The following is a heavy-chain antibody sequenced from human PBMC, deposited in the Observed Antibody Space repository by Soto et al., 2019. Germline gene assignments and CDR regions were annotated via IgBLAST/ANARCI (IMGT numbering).Heavy chain of an antibody. V-gene: IGHV4-34*01. J-gene: IGHJ6*03. CDR2: INHSGST. Sequence: SETLSLTCAVYGGSFSGYYWSWIRQPPGKGLEWIGKINHSGSTNYNPSLKSRVTISVDTSKNQFSLKLSSVTAADTAVYYCARVAFGGVIDHSYYYYYMDVWGKGTTVTVSS. D-gene: IGHD3-16*02. CDR3: ARVAFGGVIDHSYYYYYMDV. CDR1: GGSFSGYY.